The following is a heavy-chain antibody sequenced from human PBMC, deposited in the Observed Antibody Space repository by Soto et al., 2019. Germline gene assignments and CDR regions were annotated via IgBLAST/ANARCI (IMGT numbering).Heavy chain of an antibody. J-gene: IGHJ6*02. CDR3: ARGEAAAGYCYYGMDV. CDR2: ISSSSSYI. CDR1: GFTFSSYS. Sequence: PVGSLRLSCAASGFTFSSYSMNWVRQAPGKGLEWVSSISSSSSYIYYADSVKGRFTISRDNAKNSLYLQMNSLRAEDTAVYYCARGEAAAGYCYYGMDVWGQGTTVTVSS. V-gene: IGHV3-21*01. D-gene: IGHD6-13*01.